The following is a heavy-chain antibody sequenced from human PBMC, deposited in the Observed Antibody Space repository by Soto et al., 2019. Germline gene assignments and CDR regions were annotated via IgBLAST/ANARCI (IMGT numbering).Heavy chain of an antibody. J-gene: IGHJ6*03. CDR3: ARASSSGRYNYFYYYMDV. Sequence: PGGSLRLSCAASGFTLSDHYMDWVRQAPGKGLEWVGRTRNKANSYTTEFAASVKGRFTISRDDSQTSPYLQMNSLKTEDTAVYFCARASSSGRYNYFYYYMDVWGKGTTVTVSS. CDR1: GFTLSDHY. V-gene: IGHV3-72*01. D-gene: IGHD6-19*01. CDR2: TRNKANSYTT.